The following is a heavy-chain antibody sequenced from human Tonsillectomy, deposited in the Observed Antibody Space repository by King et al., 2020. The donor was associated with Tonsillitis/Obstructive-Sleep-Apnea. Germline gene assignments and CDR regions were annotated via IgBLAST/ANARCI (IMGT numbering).Heavy chain of an antibody. J-gene: IGHJ6*02. V-gene: IGHV3-21*01. D-gene: IGHD3-16*01. CDR2: ITSSSISI. Sequence: VQLVESGGGLGKPGGSLRLSCAAPGFIFSSYSMNWVRQAPGKGPEWGSSITSSSISIYYADSVKGRFTISRDNAQNSLYLQMNSLRAEDTAVYYCVRDGGGYYYYGMDVWGQGTTVTVSS. CDR3: VRDGGGYYYYGMDV. CDR1: GFIFSSYS.